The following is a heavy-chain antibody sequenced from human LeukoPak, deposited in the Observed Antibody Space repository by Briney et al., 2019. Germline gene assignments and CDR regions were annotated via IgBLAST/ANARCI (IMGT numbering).Heavy chain of an antibody. D-gene: IGHD2-2*01. Sequence: GGSLRLSRAASGFTFSSYGMHWIRQAPGKGLEWVAVISYDGSNKYHADSVKGRFTISRDNSKNTLYLQMNSLRAEDTAVYYCAKYARVVPAEDAFDIWGQGTMVTVSS. CDR2: ISYDGSNK. CDR1: GFTFSSYG. CDR3: AKYARVVPAEDAFDI. J-gene: IGHJ3*02. V-gene: IGHV3-30*18.